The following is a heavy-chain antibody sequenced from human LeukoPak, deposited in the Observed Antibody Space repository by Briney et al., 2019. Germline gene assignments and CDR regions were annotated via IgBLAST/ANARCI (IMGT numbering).Heavy chain of an antibody. J-gene: IGHJ4*02. CDR1: GFTFRTYS. V-gene: IGHV3-48*02. CDR2: IRGSSSSSDGGAT. D-gene: IGHD2-2*02. CDR3: AKGTGSDSWYTDY. Sequence: GGSLRLSCTASGFTFRTYSMNWVRQAPGRGLEWVSYIRGSSSSSDGGATQYADSVKGRFTISRDNDKNSLYLQMNSLRDEDTAVYYCAKGTGSDSWYTDYWGQGTLITDSS.